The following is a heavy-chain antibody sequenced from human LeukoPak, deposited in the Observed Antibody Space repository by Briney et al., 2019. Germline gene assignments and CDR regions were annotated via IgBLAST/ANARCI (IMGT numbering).Heavy chain of an antibody. CDR1: GDSVSSISAA. D-gene: IGHD6-19*01. Sequence: SQTLSLTCAISGDSVSSISAAWHWIRQSPSRGLEWLGRTYYRSKWYKDYAVSVKSRITVNPDTSKNQFSLQLNSVTPDDTAVYYCARDLTGGWLFDYWGQGILVTVSP. V-gene: IGHV6-1*01. CDR2: TYYRSKWYK. J-gene: IGHJ4*02. CDR3: ARDLTGGWLFDY.